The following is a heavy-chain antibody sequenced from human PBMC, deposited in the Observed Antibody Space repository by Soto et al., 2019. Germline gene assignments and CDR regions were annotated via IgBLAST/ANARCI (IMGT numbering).Heavy chain of an antibody. CDR2: IWYDGSNK. Sequence: QVQLVESGGGVVQPGRSLRLSCAASGFTFSSYGMHWVRQAPGKGLEWVAVIWYDGSNKYYADSVKGRFTISRDNSKNTXXLXMXXLRAEDTAVYYCARDVFYDSSGYYPVGYYYYGMDVWGQGTTVTVSS. V-gene: IGHV3-33*01. CDR1: GFTFSSYG. D-gene: IGHD3-22*01. J-gene: IGHJ6*02. CDR3: ARDVFYDSSGYYPVGYYYYGMDV.